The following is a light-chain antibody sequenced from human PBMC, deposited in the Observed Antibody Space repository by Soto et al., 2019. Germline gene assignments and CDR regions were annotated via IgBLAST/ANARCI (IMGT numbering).Light chain of an antibody. CDR2: KAS. CDR3: QQYNSYSRT. Sequence: DIQMTQSPSTLSASVGDRVTITCRASQSISSWLAWYQQKPGKAPKLLIYKASSLESGVPSRFSGSGSGTEFNLTISSLQPDDFATYSCQQYNSYSRTFGQGTKVEIK. CDR1: QSISSW. V-gene: IGKV1-5*03. J-gene: IGKJ1*01.